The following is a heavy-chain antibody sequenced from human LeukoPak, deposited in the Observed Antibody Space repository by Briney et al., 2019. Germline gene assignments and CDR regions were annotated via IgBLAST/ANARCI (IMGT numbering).Heavy chain of an antibody. CDR3: TSVSPHYAFDI. J-gene: IGHJ3*02. V-gene: IGHV3-15*01. CDR1: GFTFSNAW. D-gene: IGHD2-8*01. Sequence: GGSVRLSCAASGFTFSNAWMSWVRQAPGKGLEWVGRIKSKTDGGTTDYAAPVKGRFTISRDDSKNTLYLQMNSLKSEDTAVYYCTSVSPHYAFDIWGQGTMVTVSS. CDR2: IKSKTDGGTT.